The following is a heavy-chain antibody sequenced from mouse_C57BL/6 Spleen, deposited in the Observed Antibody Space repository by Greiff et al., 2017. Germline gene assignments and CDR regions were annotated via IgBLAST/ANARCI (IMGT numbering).Heavy chain of an antibody. CDR1: GYSITSGYY. V-gene: IGHV3-6*01. CDR2: ISYDGSN. D-gene: IGHD2-3*01. J-gene: IGHJ2*01. CDR3: ARDKGGYYYFDY. Sequence: EVKLQESGPGLVKPSQSLSLTCSVTGYSITSGYYWNWLRQFPGNKLEWMGYISYDGSNNYNPSLKNRISITRATSKNQFFLKLNSVTTEDTTTYYCARDKGGYYYFDYWGQGTTLTVSS.